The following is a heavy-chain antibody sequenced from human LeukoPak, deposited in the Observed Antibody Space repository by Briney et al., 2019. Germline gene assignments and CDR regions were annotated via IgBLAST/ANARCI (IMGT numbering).Heavy chain of an antibody. V-gene: IGHV1-2*02. D-gene: IGHD6-19*01. J-gene: IGHJ4*02. CDR1: GYTDTRYY. CDR3: ARDLNGFTRQWPNY. CDR2: INPNSGGT. Sequence: ASVRVSCKALGYTDTRYYMQWGRQAPGQGLEWLGWINPNSGGTKYAQRFQSRVTMTRDTSISTAYMELSRLRSDDTAVYYCARDLNGFTRQWPNYWGQGTLVTVSS.